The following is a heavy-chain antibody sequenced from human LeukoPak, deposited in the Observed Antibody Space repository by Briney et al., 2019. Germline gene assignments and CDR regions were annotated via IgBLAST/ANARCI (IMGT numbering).Heavy chain of an antibody. Sequence: PGGSLRLSCAASGFAFSGYSMNWIRQAPGKGLEWVAYISYSSYTIHYADSVKGRFTISRDNAKNSLYLQMNSPRAEDTAMYYCARDGDGNFDYWGQGTLVTVSS. CDR3: ARDGDGNFDY. D-gene: IGHD4-17*01. CDR2: ISYSSYTI. V-gene: IGHV3-48*04. CDR1: GFAFSGYS. J-gene: IGHJ4*02.